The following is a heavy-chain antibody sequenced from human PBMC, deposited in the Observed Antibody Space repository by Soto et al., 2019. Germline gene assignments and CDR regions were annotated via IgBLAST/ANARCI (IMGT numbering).Heavy chain of an antibody. CDR2: IIPIFGTA. V-gene: IGHV1-69*13. CDR3: ARGGIAAAGTPYYYYGMDV. J-gene: IGHJ6*02. D-gene: IGHD6-13*01. CDR1: GGTFSSYA. Sequence: ASVKVSCKASGGTFSSYAISWVRQAPGQGLEWMGGIIPIFGTANYAQKFQGRVTITADESTSTAYMELSSLRSEDTAVYYCARGGIAAAGTPYYYYGMDVWGQGTTVTVSS.